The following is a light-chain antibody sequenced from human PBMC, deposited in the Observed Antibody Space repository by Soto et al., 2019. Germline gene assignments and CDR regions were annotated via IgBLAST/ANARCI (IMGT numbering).Light chain of an antibody. V-gene: IGLV2-14*03. J-gene: IGLJ1*01. CDR1: SSDIGGYNF. CDR2: DVS. CDR3: NSYRTVSTYV. Sequence: QSALTQPASVSGSPGQSITISCTGTSSDIGGYNFVSWYQHHPGKAPKLLIHDVSNRPSGVSSRFSGSKSGNTASLTISGLQDEDEADYYCNSYRTVSTYVFGTGAELTVL.